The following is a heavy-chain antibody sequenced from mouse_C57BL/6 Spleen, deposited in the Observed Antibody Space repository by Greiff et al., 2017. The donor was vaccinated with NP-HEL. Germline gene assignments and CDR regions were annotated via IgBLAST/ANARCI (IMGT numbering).Heavy chain of an antibody. Sequence: DVHLVESGGGLVKPGGSLKLSCAASGFTFSSYAMSWVRQTPEKRLEWVATISDGGSYTYYPDNVKGRFTMSRDNAKNNLYLQMSHLKSEDTAMYYCAREELTGTGFDYWGQGTTLTVSS. V-gene: IGHV5-4*01. J-gene: IGHJ2*01. CDR3: AREELTGTGFDY. CDR1: GFTFSSYA. D-gene: IGHD4-1*01. CDR2: ISDGGSYT.